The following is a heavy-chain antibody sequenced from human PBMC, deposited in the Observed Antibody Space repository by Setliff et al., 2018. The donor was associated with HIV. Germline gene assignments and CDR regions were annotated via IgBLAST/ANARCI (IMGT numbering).Heavy chain of an antibody. V-gene: IGHV4-34*01. CDR2: INHSGST. D-gene: IGHD6-6*01. J-gene: IGHJ1*01. CDR1: GGSFSGYY. Sequence: SETLSLTCAVYGGSFSGYYWSWIRQPPGKGLEWIGEINHSGSTNYNPSLKSRVTISVDTSKNQFSLKLSSVTAADTAVYYCARGSIAARRFLGQGSYFQHWGQGTLVTVSS. CDR3: ARGSIAARRFLGQGSYFQH.